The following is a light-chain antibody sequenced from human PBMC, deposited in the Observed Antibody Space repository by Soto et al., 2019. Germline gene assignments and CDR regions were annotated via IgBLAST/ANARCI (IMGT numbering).Light chain of an antibody. Sequence: EIVLTQSPCTLSLSPGERATLSCRASQSVSNNYLAWYQQKPGQAPRLLIYGASNRATGIPDRFSGSGSGTDFTLTISRLEPEDFAVYYCQQRSNWPPLTFGGGTKVDIK. V-gene: IGKV3D-20*02. CDR2: GAS. J-gene: IGKJ4*01. CDR3: QQRSNWPPLT. CDR1: QSVSNNY.